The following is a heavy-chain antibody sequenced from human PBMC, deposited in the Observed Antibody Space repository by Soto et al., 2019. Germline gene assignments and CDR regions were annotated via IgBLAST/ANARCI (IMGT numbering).Heavy chain of an antibody. J-gene: IGHJ4*02. CDR3: ARDVGGHDDY. D-gene: IGHD5-12*01. V-gene: IGHV3-74*01. CDR2: LNRDGSTT. Sequence: GESLKISCTASGFSFSSYWMHWVRQAPGKGLVWVSHLNRDGSTTNYADSVKGRFTISRDNAKNTLYLQMNSLRVEDTAVYFCARDVGGHDDYWGQGTLVTVSS. CDR1: GFSFSSYW.